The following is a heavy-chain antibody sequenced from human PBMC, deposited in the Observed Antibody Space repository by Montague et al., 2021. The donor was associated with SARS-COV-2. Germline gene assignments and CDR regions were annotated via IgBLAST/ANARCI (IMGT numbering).Heavy chain of an antibody. CDR3: ARAQNICFIANCVNYFDL. J-gene: IGHJ4*02. D-gene: IGHD1-1*01. CDR2: VHYTGST. Sequence: SETLSLTCEVSGGFIRSYYWSWIRQSPGKGLEWIGYVHYTGSTKYNPSLKTRVTLSLDTPKNHFSLRLNSVTAADTAVYYCARAQNICFIANCVNYFDLWGLGALVSVSS. V-gene: IGHV4-59*01. CDR1: GGFIRSYY.